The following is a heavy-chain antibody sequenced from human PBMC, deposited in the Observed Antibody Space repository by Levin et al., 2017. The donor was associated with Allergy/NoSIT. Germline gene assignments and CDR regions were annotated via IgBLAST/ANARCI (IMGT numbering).Heavy chain of an antibody. D-gene: IGHD5-12*01. CDR1: GGSISSSSYY. V-gene: IGHV4-39*01. CDR3: ARQVNSGYDLDY. J-gene: IGHJ4*02. Sequence: SETLSLTCTVSGGSISSSSYYWGWIRQPPGKGLEWIGSIYYSGSTYYNPSLKSRVTISVDTSKNQFSLKLSSVTAADTAVYYCARQVNSGYDLDYWGQGTLVTVSS. CDR2: IYYSGST.